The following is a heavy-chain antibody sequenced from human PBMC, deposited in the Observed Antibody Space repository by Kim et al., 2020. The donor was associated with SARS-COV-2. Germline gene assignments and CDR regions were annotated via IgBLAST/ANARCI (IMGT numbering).Heavy chain of an antibody. CDR3: AKDLHYVPGGGYFD. D-gene: IGHD3-10*02. Sequence: GGSLRLSCGASGFAFGDYAMSWVRRAPGKGLEWVSALSGSIPDAKYADSVSGLFTISRDNSNYTLFLQKDILSVDNTAKYYAAKDLHYVPGGGYFD. V-gene: IGHV3-23*01. J-gene: IGHJ4*01. CDR1: GFAFGDYA. CDR2: LSGSIPDA.